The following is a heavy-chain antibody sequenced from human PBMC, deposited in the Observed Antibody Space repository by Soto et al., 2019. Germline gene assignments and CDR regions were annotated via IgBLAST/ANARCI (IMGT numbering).Heavy chain of an antibody. V-gene: IGHV4-59*08. CDR1: GGSISDYY. CDR3: ARQAIE. J-gene: IGHJ4*02. Sequence: SETLSLTCTVSGGSISDYYWSWFRQAPGKGLDWIGYVYYSGSTNYNPSLQSRVTISVDTSKNQFSLKLSSVTAADTAVYYCARQAIEWGQGTLVTVSS. CDR2: VYYSGST.